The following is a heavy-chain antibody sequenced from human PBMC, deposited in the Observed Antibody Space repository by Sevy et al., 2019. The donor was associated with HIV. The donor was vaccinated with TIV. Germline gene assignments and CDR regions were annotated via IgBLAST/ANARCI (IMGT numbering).Heavy chain of an antibody. CDR2: ISSSGSTI. V-gene: IGHV3-11*01. J-gene: IGHJ4*02. D-gene: IGHD3-10*01. CDR3: KGVSMVRGVPPDY. CDR1: GFTFSDYY. Sequence: GGPLRLSCAASGFTFSDYYMSWLRQAPGKGLEWVSYISSSGSTIYYADSVKGRFTTSRDNAKNSLNLQMNSLRAEDTAMYYCKGVSMVRGVPPDYWGQGTLVTVSS.